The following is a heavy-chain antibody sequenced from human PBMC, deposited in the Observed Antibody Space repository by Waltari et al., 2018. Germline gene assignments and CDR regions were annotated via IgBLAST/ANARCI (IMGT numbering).Heavy chain of an antibody. Sequence: QLVEPGGGLVQPGGSLRRSCEVSGFTLGSYWRSWVRQTPGKGLEWVANIKPYGTETYYVDSVKGRFTLSRDNAKNSLFLQMNSLRAEHTAVYYCARDDGVRTVDYWGQGTLVTVSS. D-gene: IGHD4-17*01. V-gene: IGHV3-7*01. CDR2: IKPYGTET. CDR1: GFTLGSYW. CDR3: ARDDGVRTVDY. J-gene: IGHJ4*02.